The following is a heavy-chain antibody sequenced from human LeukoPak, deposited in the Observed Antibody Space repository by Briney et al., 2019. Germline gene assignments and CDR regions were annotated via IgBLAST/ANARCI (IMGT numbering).Heavy chain of an antibody. Sequence: PGGSLRLSCTASGFTFSSYWMTWVRQAPGKGLEWVANINPDGSEKDYVDSVKGRFTISRDNAKNSLDLQLSNLRAEDTAVYFCARDKKSSSSRGRFDYWGQGTLVTVSS. J-gene: IGHJ4*02. CDR3: ARDKKSSSSRGRFDY. D-gene: IGHD6-6*01. V-gene: IGHV3-7*01. CDR1: GFTFSSYW. CDR2: INPDGSEK.